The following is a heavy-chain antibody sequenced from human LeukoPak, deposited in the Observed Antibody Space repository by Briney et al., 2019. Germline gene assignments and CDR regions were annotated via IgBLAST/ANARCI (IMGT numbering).Heavy chain of an antibody. D-gene: IGHD1-7*01. V-gene: IGHV1-69*13. CDR1: GGTFSSYA. CDR2: IIPIFGTA. J-gene: IGHJ3*02. Sequence: SVKVSCKASGGTFSSYAISWVRQAPGQGLEWMGGIIPIFGTANYAQKFQGRVTVTADESTSTAYMELSSLRSEDTAVYYCARGNYGHHDAFDIWGQGTMVTVSS. CDR3: ARGNYGHHDAFDI.